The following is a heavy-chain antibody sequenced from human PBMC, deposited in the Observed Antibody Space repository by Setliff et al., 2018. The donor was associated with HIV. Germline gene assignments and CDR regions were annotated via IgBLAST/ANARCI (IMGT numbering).Heavy chain of an antibody. Sequence: SETLSLTCTVSGVPISSGLYYWNWIRQPAGKGLEWIGRISSSGSTTYNPSLKSRVSVSIGPSKNQFSLNLSSVTAADTAVYFCARAHHDFWSGYCPFDYWGQGTLVTVSS. J-gene: IGHJ4*02. CDR2: ISSSGST. CDR3: ARAHHDFWSGYCPFDY. V-gene: IGHV4-61*02. D-gene: IGHD3-3*01. CDR1: GVPISSGLYY.